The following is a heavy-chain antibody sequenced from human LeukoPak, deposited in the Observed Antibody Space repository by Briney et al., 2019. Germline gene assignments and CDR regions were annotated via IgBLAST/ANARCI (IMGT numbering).Heavy chain of an antibody. J-gene: IGHJ4*02. Sequence: SETLSLTCTVSGGSISRYYWNWIRQPAGKGLEWIGRIYSSGTTTYSPSLKSRVTMSVDTSKNQFSLTLSSVTAADTAVYYCARGGVGGVIVPFDYWGQGTLVTVSS. CDR1: GGSISRYY. CDR2: IYSSGTT. V-gene: IGHV4-4*07. D-gene: IGHD3-16*02. CDR3: ARGGVGGVIVPFDY.